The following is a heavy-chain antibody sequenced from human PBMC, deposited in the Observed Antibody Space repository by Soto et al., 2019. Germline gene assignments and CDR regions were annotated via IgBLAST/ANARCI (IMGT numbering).Heavy chain of an antibody. D-gene: IGHD3-22*01. V-gene: IGHV4-34*01. CDR3: ARGSHKLHSYDSSGFYHYVDY. CDR2: INDSGST. J-gene: IGHJ4*02. Sequence: SETLSLTCAVYGGSFIDYSWTCSRHPPGKGLEWIVEINDSGSTNYTPSLERRVTISRDTSKNRFSLKLSSVTAADTAVYYCARGSHKLHSYDSSGFYHYVDYWGQGSLVTVS. CDR1: GGSFIDYS.